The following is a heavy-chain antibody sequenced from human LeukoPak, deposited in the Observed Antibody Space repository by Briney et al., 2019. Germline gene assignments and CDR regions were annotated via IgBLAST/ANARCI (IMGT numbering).Heavy chain of an antibody. V-gene: IGHV1-69*06. D-gene: IGHD2-2*01. CDR1: GGTFSSYA. Sequence: SVKVSCKASGGTFSSYAISWVRQAPGQGLEWMGGIIPIFGTANYAQKFQGRVTITADKSTSTAYMELSSLRSEDTAVYYCARGPWGYCSSTSCYDLDYYYYYYMDVWGKGTTVTVSS. J-gene: IGHJ6*03. CDR3: ARGPWGYCSSTSCYDLDYYYYYYMDV. CDR2: IIPIFGTA.